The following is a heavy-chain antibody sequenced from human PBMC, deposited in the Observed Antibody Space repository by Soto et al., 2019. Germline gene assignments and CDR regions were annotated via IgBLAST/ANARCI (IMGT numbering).Heavy chain of an antibody. V-gene: IGHV3-7*03. D-gene: IGHD6-19*01. CDR2: IKQDGSEK. CDR3: ARASSGWYTDYYYYGLDV. CDR1: RFTFSTYW. J-gene: IGHJ6*02. Sequence: EVQLVESGGGLVQPGGSLRLSCAASRFTFSTYWMTWVRQAPGKGLEWVANIKQDGSEKYYVDSVKGRFTISRDNVQNSLYLQMNSLRAEDTAVYYCARASSGWYTDYYYYGLDVWGQGTTVTVSS.